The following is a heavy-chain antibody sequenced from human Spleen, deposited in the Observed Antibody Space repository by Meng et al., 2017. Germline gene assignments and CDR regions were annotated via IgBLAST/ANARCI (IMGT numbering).Heavy chain of an antibody. CDR2: ITTRGDRT. CDR3: AKDLRGRGGSGMYFDL. Sequence: GESLKISCAASGVAFSTYAMAWVRQAPGEGLDWVSAITTRGDRTYYADSVKGRFTISRDNSRNTLYLQMNSLRVEDTALYYCAKDLRGRGGSGMYFDLWGRGILVTVSS. CDR1: GVAFSTYA. D-gene: IGHD3-10*01. V-gene: IGHV3-23*01. J-gene: IGHJ2*01.